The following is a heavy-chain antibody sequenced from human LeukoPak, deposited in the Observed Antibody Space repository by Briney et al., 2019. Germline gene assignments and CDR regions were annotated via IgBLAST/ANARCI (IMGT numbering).Heavy chain of an antibody. Sequence: GGSLRLSCAASGFTFNTYTMNWVRLVPGKGLEWVSLITGNGVSTYYADSVKGRFTISRDNSKNTLYLQMNSLRAEDTAVYYCAKGLPSRSWYSDPWGQGTLVTVSS. D-gene: IGHD6-13*01. J-gene: IGHJ5*02. CDR2: ITGNGVST. CDR3: AKGLPSRSWYSDP. V-gene: IGHV3-23*01. CDR1: GFTFNTYT.